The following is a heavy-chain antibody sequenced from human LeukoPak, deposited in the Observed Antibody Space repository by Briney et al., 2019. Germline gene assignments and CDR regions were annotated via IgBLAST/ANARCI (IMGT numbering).Heavy chain of an antibody. D-gene: IGHD1-26*01. V-gene: IGHV3-30-3*02. CDR3: SKDSIVGAT. Sequence: GGSLRLSCAASGFTYSSYAMHWVRQGPGKGLEWVAVISYDGSNKYYADSVKGRFTISRDNSKNTLYLQMNSLRAEDTAVYYCSKDSIVGATWGQGTLVTVSS. CDR1: GFTYSSYA. J-gene: IGHJ4*02. CDR2: ISYDGSNK.